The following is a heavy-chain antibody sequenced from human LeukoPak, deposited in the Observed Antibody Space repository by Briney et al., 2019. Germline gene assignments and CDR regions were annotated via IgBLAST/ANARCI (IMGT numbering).Heavy chain of an antibody. CDR1: GYSFTSYW. J-gene: IGHJ3*02. CDR2: IYPGDSDT. V-gene: IGHV5-51*01. D-gene: IGHD2-21*02. Sequence: GESLKISCKGSGYSFTSYWIGWVRQMPGKGLERMGIIYPGDSDTTYNPSFQGQVTISADKSISTAYLQWSSLKASDTAMYYCARRNPLTQDAFDIWGQGTMVTVSS. CDR3: ARRNPLTQDAFDI.